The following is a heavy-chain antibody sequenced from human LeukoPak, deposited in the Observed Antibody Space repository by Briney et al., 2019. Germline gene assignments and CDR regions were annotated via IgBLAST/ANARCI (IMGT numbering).Heavy chain of an antibody. D-gene: IGHD6-13*01. CDR3: ARAPGPRAAADY. CDR2: IYSGGST. Sequence: GGPLRLSCAASGFTVSSSYMRCGRHAPRKELEWISGIYSGGSTNYADPVRGRFTVSRDNSKNTLYLQMHSLRAVDTAVYYCARAPGPRAAADYWGQGTLVTVSS. CDR1: GFTVSSSY. V-gene: IGHV3-53*01. J-gene: IGHJ4*02.